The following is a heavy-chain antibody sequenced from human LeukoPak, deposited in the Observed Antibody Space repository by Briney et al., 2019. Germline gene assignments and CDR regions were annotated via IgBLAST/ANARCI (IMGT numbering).Heavy chain of an antibody. CDR2: ISYDGSNK. CDR3: AKMAAAAMTPLDY. Sequence: GGSLRLSCAASGFTFSSYAMHWVRQAPGKGLEWVAVISYDGSNKYYADSVKGRFTISRDNSKNTLYLQMNSLRAEDTAVYYCAKMAAAAMTPLDYWGQGTLVTVSS. CDR1: GFTFSSYA. J-gene: IGHJ4*02. D-gene: IGHD6-13*01. V-gene: IGHV3-30*18.